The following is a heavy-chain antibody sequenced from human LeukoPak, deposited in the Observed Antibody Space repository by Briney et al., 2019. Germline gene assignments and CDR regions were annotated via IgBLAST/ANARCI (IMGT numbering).Heavy chain of an antibody. D-gene: IGHD3-10*01. J-gene: IGHJ4*02. CDR3: ARGDSLWFGELLSHFDY. CDR1: GYTFTGYY. CDR2: INPNSGGT. Sequence: GASVKVSCKASGYTFTGYYMHWVRQAPGQGLEWMGWINPNSGGTNYAQKFQGRVTMTRDTSLSTAYMELSRLRSDDTAVYYCARGDSLWFGELLSHFDYWGQGTLVTVSS. V-gene: IGHV1-2*02.